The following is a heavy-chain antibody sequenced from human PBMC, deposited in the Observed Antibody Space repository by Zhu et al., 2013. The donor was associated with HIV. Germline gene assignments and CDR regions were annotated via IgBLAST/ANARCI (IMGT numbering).Heavy chain of an antibody. D-gene: IGHD4-17*01. J-gene: IGHJ3*02. CDR1: GYSFISYY. Sequence: QVQLVQSGAAVKKPGASVKVSCKASGYSFISYYIHWVRQAPGQGLEWMGVINPGGGSTTYAQKFQGRLTMTRDTSTSTVYMELSSLTSEDTAVYYCARTTVTTDDAVDIWGQGTMVTVS. CDR2: INPGGGST. CDR3: ARTTVTTDDAVDI. V-gene: IGHV1-46*01.